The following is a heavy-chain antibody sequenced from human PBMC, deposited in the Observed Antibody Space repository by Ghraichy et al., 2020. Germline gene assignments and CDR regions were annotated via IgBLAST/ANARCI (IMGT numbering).Heavy chain of an antibody. V-gene: IGHV3-23*01. CDR3: AKGAVPGMGVLDI. Sequence: GGSLRLSCAASGFTFSGYAMSWVRQAPGKGLEWVSAIGGSGGSTYYADSVKGRFTISRDNSKNTLYLQMNSLRAEDTAVYYCAKGAVPGMGVLDIWGQGTKVTVSS. CDR2: IGGSGGST. CDR1: GFTFSGYA. D-gene: IGHD1-1*01. J-gene: IGHJ3*02.